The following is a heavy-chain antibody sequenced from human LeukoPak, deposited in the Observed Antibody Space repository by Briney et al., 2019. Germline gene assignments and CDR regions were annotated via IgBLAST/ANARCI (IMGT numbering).Heavy chain of an antibody. D-gene: IGHD5-24*01. CDR3: AKSGYNRFDY. J-gene: IGHJ4*02. V-gene: IGHV3-23*01. CDR1: GFTFSSSA. Sequence: YPGGSLRLSCAASGFTFSSSALSWVRQAPGKVLEWVSNISGSGSGGSTYYADSVKGRFTISRDNSKNTLYLQMNSLRAEDTAVYYCAKSGYNRFDYWGQGTLVTVSS. CDR2: ISGSGSGGST.